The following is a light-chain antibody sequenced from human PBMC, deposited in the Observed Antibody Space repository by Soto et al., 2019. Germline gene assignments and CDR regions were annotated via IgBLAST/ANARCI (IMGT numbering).Light chain of an antibody. CDR2: AAS. J-gene: IGKJ5*01. Sequence: DIQMTQSPSSLSASVGDRVTITCRASQSISVYLNWYQQKLGKAPKLLIYAASNLQSGVPSRFSGSGSGTDFALTISSLQPEDVATYYCQKSYSTLTFGQGTRLEI. CDR3: QKSYSTLT. V-gene: IGKV1-39*01. CDR1: QSISVY.